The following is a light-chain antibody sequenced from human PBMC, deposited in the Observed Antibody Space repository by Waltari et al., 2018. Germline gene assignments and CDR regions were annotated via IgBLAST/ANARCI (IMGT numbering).Light chain of an antibody. CDR2: KAS. Sequence: DIQMTQSPSSLSASVGDKVTITCRASQSISTWLAWFQLKPGKAPKPLIYKASKLESGVPSRFSGSGSGTEFTLTISSLLPEDFATYYCQQYNSDSHSFGQGTRLEIK. CDR1: QSISTW. V-gene: IGKV1-5*03. J-gene: IGKJ2*01. CDR3: QQYNSDSHS.